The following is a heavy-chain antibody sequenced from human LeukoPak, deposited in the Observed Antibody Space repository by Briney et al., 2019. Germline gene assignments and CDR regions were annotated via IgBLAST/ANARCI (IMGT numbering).Heavy chain of an antibody. CDR3: ARGPHLDIVATTNAFDI. CDR2: INHSGST. D-gene: IGHD5-12*01. CDR1: GGSFSGYY. V-gene: IGHV4-34*01. Sequence: SETLSLTCAVYGGSFSGYYWSWIRQPPGKGLEWIGGINHSGSTNYNPSLKSRVTISVDTSKNQFSLKLSSVTAADTAVYYCARGPHLDIVATTNAFDIWGQGTMVTVSS. J-gene: IGHJ3*02.